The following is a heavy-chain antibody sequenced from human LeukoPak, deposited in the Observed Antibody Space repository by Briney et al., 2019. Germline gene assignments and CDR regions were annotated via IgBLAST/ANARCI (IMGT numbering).Heavy chain of an antibody. J-gene: IGHJ5*02. D-gene: IGHD6-19*01. V-gene: IGHV3-23*01. CDR3: AKGASSGWLLYWFDP. Sequence: GGSLRLSCAASGITFSSYVMTWVRQAPGRGLEWVSGISGSGVSTYYADSVKGRFTISRDNSKNTLYLQINSLRAEDTAIYYCAKGASSGWLLYWFDPWGQGTLVTVSS. CDR2: ISGSGVST. CDR1: GITFSSYV.